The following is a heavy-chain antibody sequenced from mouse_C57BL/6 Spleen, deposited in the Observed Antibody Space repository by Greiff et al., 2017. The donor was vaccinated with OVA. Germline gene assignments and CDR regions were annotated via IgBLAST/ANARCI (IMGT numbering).Heavy chain of an antibody. D-gene: IGHD2-3*01. Sequence: DVHLVESGGGLVKPGGSLKLSCAASGFTFSDYGMHWVRQAPEKGLEWVAYISSGSSTIYYADTVKGRFTISRDNAKNTLFLQMTSLRSEDTAMYYCARPGWGYYFDYWGQGTTLTVSS. CDR2: ISSGSSTI. CDR3: ARPGWGYYFDY. J-gene: IGHJ2*01. CDR1: GFTFSDYG. V-gene: IGHV5-17*01.